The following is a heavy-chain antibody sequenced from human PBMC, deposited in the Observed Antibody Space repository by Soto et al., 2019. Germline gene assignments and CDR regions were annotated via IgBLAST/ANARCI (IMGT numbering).Heavy chain of an antibody. J-gene: IGHJ4*02. CDR3: AKLRITYYYDSSGYFDTPFDY. CDR1: GFTFSSYG. D-gene: IGHD3-22*01. CDR2: ISFDGSQK. Sequence: GGSLRLSCAASGFTFSSYGMHWVRQAPGKGLEWVTIISFDGSQKYYADSVKVRFTIFRDNSKNTLYLQMNSLRAEDTAVYYCAKLRITYYYDSSGYFDTPFDYWGQGTLVTVSS. V-gene: IGHV3-30*18.